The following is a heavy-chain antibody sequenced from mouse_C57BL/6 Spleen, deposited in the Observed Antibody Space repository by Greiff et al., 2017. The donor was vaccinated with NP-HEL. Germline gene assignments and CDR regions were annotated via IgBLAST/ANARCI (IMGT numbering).Heavy chain of an antibody. Sequence: QVQLQQSGAELVRPGASVTLSCKASVYTFTDYEMHWVKQTPVHGLEWIGAIDPETGGTAYNQKFKGKAILTADKSSSTAYMELRSLTSEDSAVYYCTRSGDDGYSWFAYWGQGTLVTVSA. D-gene: IGHD2-3*01. V-gene: IGHV1-15*01. CDR3: TRSGDDGYSWFAY. CDR2: IDPETGGT. J-gene: IGHJ3*01. CDR1: VYTFTDYE.